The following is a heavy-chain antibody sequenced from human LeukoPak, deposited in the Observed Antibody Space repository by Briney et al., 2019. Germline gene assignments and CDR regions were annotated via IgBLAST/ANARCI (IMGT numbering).Heavy chain of an antibody. CDR1: GFTFSTYW. Sequence: GGSLRLSCAASGFTFSTYWMDWVRQAPGKGLEWVANINQDGSEKNCLDSVKGRFTISRDNAQNSLYLQMNGLRVEDTAVYYCTRRLDEWGQGTLVTVSS. CDR3: TRRLDE. J-gene: IGHJ4*02. V-gene: IGHV3-7*01. D-gene: IGHD3-16*01. CDR2: INQDGSEK.